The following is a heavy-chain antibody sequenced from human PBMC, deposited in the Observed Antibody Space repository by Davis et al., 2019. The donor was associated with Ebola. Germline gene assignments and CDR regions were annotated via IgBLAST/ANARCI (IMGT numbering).Heavy chain of an antibody. D-gene: IGHD3-16*01. CDR3: ARDPRGGADGMDV. J-gene: IGHJ6*02. CDR2: INSDGSST. V-gene: IGHV3-74*01. Sequence: GESLKISCAASGFTFSSYAMHWVRQAPGKGLVWVSRINSDGSSTSYADSVKGRFTISRDNAKNSLYLQMNSLRAEDTAVYYCARDPRGGADGMDVWGQGTTVTVSS. CDR1: GFTFSSYA.